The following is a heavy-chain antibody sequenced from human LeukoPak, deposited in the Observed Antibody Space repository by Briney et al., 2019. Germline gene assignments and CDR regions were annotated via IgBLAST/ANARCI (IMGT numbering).Heavy chain of an antibody. CDR1: GFTFGSYA. Sequence: GGSLRLSCAASGFTFGSYAMSWVRQAPGKGPEWVAIISNDGSNKYYADSVKGRFTISRDNSKNTLYLQMNSLRAEDMALYYCAKGQRYCSSTSCPYMDVWGKGTTVTVSS. D-gene: IGHD2-2*01. V-gene: IGHV3-30*18. J-gene: IGHJ6*03. CDR2: ISNDGSNK. CDR3: AKGQRYCSSTSCPYMDV.